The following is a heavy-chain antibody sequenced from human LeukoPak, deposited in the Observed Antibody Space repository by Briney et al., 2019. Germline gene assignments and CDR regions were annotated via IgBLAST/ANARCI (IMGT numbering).Heavy chain of an antibody. CDR3: ARDTPPRLGYYYMDV. V-gene: IGHV4-59*12. CDR2: IYYSGST. CDR1: GGSISSYY. D-gene: IGHD3-16*01. Sequence: SETLSLTCTVSGGSISSYYWSWIRQPPGKGLEWIAYIYYSGSTNYNPSLKSRVTISVDTSKNQFSLKLSSVTAADTAVYYCARDTPPRLGYYYMDVWGKGTTVTVSS. J-gene: IGHJ6*03.